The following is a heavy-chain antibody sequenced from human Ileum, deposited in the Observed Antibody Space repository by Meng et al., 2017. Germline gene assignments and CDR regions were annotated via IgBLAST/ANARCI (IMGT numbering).Heavy chain of an antibody. CDR3: ARSSTSPASYFFDY. D-gene: IGHD6-6*01. V-gene: IGHV4-61*01. CDR1: GGSVSSGSYY. Sequence: LEESGPILVRPSETLSLACTVSGGSVSSGSYYWSWIRQPPGKGLEWIGHIYYSGTTNYNPSLKSRVTISVDMSKNQFSLKLNSVTAADTTIYFCARSSTSPASYFFDYWGQGTLVTVSS. CDR2: IYYSGTT. J-gene: IGHJ4*02.